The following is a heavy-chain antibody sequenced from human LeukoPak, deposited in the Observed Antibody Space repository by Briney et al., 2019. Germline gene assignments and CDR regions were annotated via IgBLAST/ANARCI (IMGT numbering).Heavy chain of an antibody. CDR1: GPYISNYH. CDR3: ARCTGVVRGLDY. Sequence: PSETLSLTCTVSGPYISNYHWNWIRQPPAKGPEWIGYIYYTGSANYNPSIKSRVTISGDTSKNQFSLNLTSVTAADTAVYYCARCTGVVRGLDYWGQGTLVTVSS. V-gene: IGHV4-59*01. J-gene: IGHJ4*02. D-gene: IGHD2-21*01. CDR2: IYYTGSA.